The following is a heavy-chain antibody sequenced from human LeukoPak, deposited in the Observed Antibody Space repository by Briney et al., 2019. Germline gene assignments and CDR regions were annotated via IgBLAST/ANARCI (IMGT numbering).Heavy chain of an antibody. V-gene: IGHV4-34*01. D-gene: IGHD3-22*01. CDR2: INHSGST. CDR3: ARRSPYDSSGYYSDY. J-gene: IGHJ4*02. CDR1: GGSFSGYY. Sequence: SETLSLTCAVYGGSFSGYYWSWIRQPPGKGLEWIGEINHSGSTNYNPSLKSRVTISVDTSKNQFSLKLSSVTAADTAVYYCARRSPYDSSGYYSDYWGQGTLVTVSS.